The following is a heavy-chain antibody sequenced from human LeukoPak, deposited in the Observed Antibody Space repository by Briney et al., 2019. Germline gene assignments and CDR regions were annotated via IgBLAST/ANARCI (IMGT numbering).Heavy chain of an antibody. Sequence: GASVKVSCKASGYTFTGYYMHWVRQAPGQGLAWMGWINPNSGGTNYAQKFQGRVTMTRDTSISTAYMELSRLRSDDTAVYYCARDLVTMVRGGFDPWGQGTLVTVSS. V-gene: IGHV1-2*02. D-gene: IGHD3-10*01. J-gene: IGHJ5*02. CDR1: GYTFTGYY. CDR3: ARDLVTMVRGGFDP. CDR2: INPNSGGT.